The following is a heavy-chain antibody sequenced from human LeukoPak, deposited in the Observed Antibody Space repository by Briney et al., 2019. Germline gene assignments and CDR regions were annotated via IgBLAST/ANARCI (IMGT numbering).Heavy chain of an antibody. V-gene: IGHV3-30*18. Sequence: GGSLRLSCAASGFTFSSYGMHWVRQAPGKGLEWVAVISYDGSNKYYADSVKGRFTISRDNSKNTLYLQMNSLRAEDTAVYYCAKDNIVGASTGYYYYYMDVWGKGTTVTVSS. D-gene: IGHD1-26*01. CDR1: GFTFSSYG. J-gene: IGHJ6*03. CDR3: AKDNIVGASTGYYYYYMDV. CDR2: ISYDGSNK.